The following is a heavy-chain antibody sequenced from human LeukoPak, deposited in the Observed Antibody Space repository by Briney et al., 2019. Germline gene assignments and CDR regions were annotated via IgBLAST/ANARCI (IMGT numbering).Heavy chain of an antibody. D-gene: IGHD6-19*01. J-gene: IGHJ4*02. CDR3: ASMGSGWSNSGNYFDY. Sequence: GGSLRLSCAASGFTFSSNWMSWVRQVPGKGLEWVANIKQDGSEKYYVDSVKGRFTISRDNAKNSLYLQMNSLRAEDTAVYYCASMGSGWSNSGNYFDYWGQGTLVTVSS. V-gene: IGHV3-7*05. CDR1: GFTFSSNW. CDR2: IKQDGSEK.